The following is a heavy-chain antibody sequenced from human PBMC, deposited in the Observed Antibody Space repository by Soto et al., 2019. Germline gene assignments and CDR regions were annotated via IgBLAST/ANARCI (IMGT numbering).Heavy chain of an antibody. D-gene: IGHD1-1*01. Sequence: QVQLVQSGAEVKKPGSSVKVSCKASGGTFSSYTISWVRQAPGQGLEWMGRIIPILGIANYAQKFQGRVTITADKSTSTAYMELSSLRSEDTAVYYCARDRRVHNWNFDAFDSWGQGTMVTVSS. J-gene: IGHJ3*02. CDR1: GGTFSSYT. CDR3: ARDRRVHNWNFDAFDS. CDR2: IIPILGIA. V-gene: IGHV1-69*08.